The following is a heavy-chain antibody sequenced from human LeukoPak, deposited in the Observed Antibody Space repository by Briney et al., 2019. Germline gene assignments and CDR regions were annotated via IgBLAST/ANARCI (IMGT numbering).Heavy chain of an antibody. V-gene: IGHV1-2*02. J-gene: IGHJ4*02. Sequence: ASVKVSCKASGYTFTGYYMHWVRQAPGQGLEWMGWINPNSGGTNYAQKFQGRVTMTRDTSISTAYMELSRLRSDDTAVYYCARVPQEWELLMDYWGQGTLVTVSS. CDR3: ARVPQEWELLMDY. CDR2: INPNSGGT. D-gene: IGHD1-26*01. CDR1: GYTFTGYY.